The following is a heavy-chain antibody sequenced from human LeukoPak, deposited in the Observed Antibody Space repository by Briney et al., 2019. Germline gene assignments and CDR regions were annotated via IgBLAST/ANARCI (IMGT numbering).Heavy chain of an antibody. CDR3: ARQDDGYYYYGMDV. D-gene: IGHD4/OR15-4a*01. V-gene: IGHV5-51*01. Sequence: GAALQISCKGSGYSFTSYWIGWVRRMPGKGGGWMGIIYPGDSDTRYSPSFQGQVTISADKSISTAYLQWSSLKASDTAMYYCARQDDGYYYYGMDVWGQGTTVTVSS. CDR2: IYPGDSDT. CDR1: GYSFTSYW. J-gene: IGHJ6*02.